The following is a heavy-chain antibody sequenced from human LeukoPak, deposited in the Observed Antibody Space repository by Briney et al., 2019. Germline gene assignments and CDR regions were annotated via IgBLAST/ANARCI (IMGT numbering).Heavy chain of an antibody. Sequence: GGSLRLSCAASGFTFGTSWMSWFRRAPGTGLQWVAHTSPNGRDTYYVDSVKGRFIISRDNPKNSLYLQMNSLRAEDTAVYYCAKSGIVDAFDIWGQGTMVTVSS. D-gene: IGHD1-26*01. CDR3: AKSGIVDAFDI. CDR1: GFTFGTSW. CDR2: TSPNGRDT. V-gene: IGHV3-7*03. J-gene: IGHJ3*02.